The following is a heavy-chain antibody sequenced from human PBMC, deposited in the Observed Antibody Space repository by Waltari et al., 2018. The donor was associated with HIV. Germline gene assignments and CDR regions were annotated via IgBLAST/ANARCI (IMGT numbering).Heavy chain of an antibody. Sequence: QLQLQESGPGLVKPSETLSLTCTVSGGSISSSSYYWGWIRQPPGKGLEWIGNIYYSGSTYYNPSLKSRVTISVDPSKSQFSLKLSSVIAADTAVYYCARLSREWLRPVDYWGQGTLVTVSS. J-gene: IGHJ4*02. CDR2: IYYSGST. CDR3: ARLSREWLRPVDY. D-gene: IGHD5-12*01. V-gene: IGHV4-39*01. CDR1: GGSISSSSYY.